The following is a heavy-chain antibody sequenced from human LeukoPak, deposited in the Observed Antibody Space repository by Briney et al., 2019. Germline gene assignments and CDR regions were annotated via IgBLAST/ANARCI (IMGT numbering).Heavy chain of an antibody. CDR1: GFTFSSYW. D-gene: IGHD1-26*01. Sequence: GGSLRLSCAASGFTFSSYWMSWVRQAPGKGLEWVANIKQDGSEKYYVDSVKGRFTISRDNSKNTLYLQMNSLRGEDTAVYYCAKVTVGAIMDVWGKGTTVTVSS. J-gene: IGHJ6*03. V-gene: IGHV3-7*01. CDR3: AKVTVGAIMDV. CDR2: IKQDGSEK.